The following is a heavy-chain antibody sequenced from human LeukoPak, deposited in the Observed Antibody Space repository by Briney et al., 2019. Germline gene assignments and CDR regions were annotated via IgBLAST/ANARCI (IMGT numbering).Heavy chain of an antibody. CDR2: INPNSGGT. CDR1: GGTFGSYA. J-gene: IGHJ6*02. Sequence: GASVKVSCKASGGTFGSYAISWVRQAPGQGLEWMGWINPNSGGTNYAQKFQGWVTMTRDTSISTAYMELSRLRSDDTAVYYCARERDRYCTNGVCLYYYYGMDVWGQGTTVTVSS. D-gene: IGHD2-8*01. CDR3: ARERDRYCTNGVCLYYYYGMDV. V-gene: IGHV1-2*04.